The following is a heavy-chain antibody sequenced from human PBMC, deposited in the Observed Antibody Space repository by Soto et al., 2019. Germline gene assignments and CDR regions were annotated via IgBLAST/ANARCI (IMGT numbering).Heavy chain of an antibody. CDR3: AGSTSLSYYYGMDV. J-gene: IGHJ6*02. CDR1: GFTFSSYS. CDR2: ISSSSSYI. D-gene: IGHD2-2*01. V-gene: IGHV3-21*01. Sequence: EVQLVESGGGLVKPGGSLRLSCAASGFTFSSYSMNWVRQAPGKGLEWVSSISSSSSYIYYADSVKGRFTISRDNAKYSLYLQMNSLRAEDTAVYYCAGSTSLSYYYGMDVWGQGTTVTVSS.